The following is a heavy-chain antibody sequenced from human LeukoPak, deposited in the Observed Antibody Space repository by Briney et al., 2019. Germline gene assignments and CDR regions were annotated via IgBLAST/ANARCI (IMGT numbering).Heavy chain of an antibody. CDR1: GFNSGVYA. V-gene: IGHV3-49*04. CDR3: ARNPRLEWGFDP. CDR2: IRSKAYGGTT. Sequence: GGSLRLSCTASGFNSGVYAMSWVRQAPGKGLEWVGVIRSKAYGGTTEYAASVKGRFSIPRDDSKSIAYLQMNSLKASDTAMYYCARNPRLEWGFDPWGQGTLVTVSS. J-gene: IGHJ5*02. D-gene: IGHD3-3*01.